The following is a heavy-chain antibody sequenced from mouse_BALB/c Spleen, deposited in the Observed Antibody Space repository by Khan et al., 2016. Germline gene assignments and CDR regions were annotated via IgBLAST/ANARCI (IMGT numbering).Heavy chain of an antibody. Sequence: VQLQQSGLELMKPGASVKISCKASGYSFTSYYMHWVKQSHGKSLEWIGYIDPFTGGTSYNQKFKGTDTLTVDKSSSTAYMHLSSLTSEDSAVRYWASSALSFYALDYWSLGTSVTVSS. D-gene: IGHD6-1*01. CDR3: ASSALSFYALDY. CDR2: IDPFTGGT. V-gene: IGHV1S135*01. J-gene: IGHJ4*01. CDR1: GYSFTSYY.